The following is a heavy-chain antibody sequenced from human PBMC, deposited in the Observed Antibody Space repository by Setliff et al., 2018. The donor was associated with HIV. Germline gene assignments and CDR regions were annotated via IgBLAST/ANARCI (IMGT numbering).Heavy chain of an antibody. Sequence: SETLSLTCTVSGGSISSGSYYWSWIRQPAGKGLEWIGHIYTSGSTNYNPSLMSRVTISLDTSKNQFSLKLSSVTAADTAVYYCAAGLWFGEFSLWQYWHFDLWGRGTLVTVS. J-gene: IGHJ2*01. CDR2: IYTSGST. CDR1: GGSISSGSYY. D-gene: IGHD3-10*01. V-gene: IGHV4-61*09. CDR3: AAGLWFGEFSLWQYWHFDL.